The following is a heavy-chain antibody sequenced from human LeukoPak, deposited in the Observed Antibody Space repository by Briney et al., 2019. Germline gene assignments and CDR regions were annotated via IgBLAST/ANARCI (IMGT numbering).Heavy chain of an antibody. V-gene: IGHV3-23*01. D-gene: IGHD3-16*01. CDR2: ISGSGDKT. Sequence: GGSLRLSCAASGFTFSSHSMSWVRQAPEKGLEWVSAISGSGDKTYYTDSVKGRFTISRDNSKNTLYLQMNSLRAEDTAVYFCAKGSSAGGELRHDYWGQGTLVTVSS. J-gene: IGHJ4*02. CDR1: GFTFSSHS. CDR3: AKGSSAGGELRHDY.